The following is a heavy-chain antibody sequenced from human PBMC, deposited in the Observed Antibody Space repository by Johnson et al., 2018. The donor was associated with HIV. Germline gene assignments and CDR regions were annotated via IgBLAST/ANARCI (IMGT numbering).Heavy chain of an antibody. CDR2: LSYDGSNK. V-gene: IGHV3-30-3*02. CDR3: AKIRRAYYEDAFDM. J-gene: IGHJ3*02. CDR1: GFTFSSYA. Sequence: VQLVESGGGVVQPGRSLRLSCAASGFTFSSYAMHWVRQAPGKGLEWVAVLSYDGSNKYYAVSVTGRFSISRDNFKNTLYLQMNSLTAEDTAVYYCAKIRRAYYEDAFDMWGQGTMVTVSS. D-gene: IGHD3-22*01.